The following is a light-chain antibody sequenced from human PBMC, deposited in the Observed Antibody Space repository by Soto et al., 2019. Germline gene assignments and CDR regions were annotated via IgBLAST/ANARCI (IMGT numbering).Light chain of an antibody. V-gene: IGKV3-15*01. Sequence: EIEMTQSPATLSASPGERATISCRASQSVSGNLAWYQQKPGKAPRLLIYSASTRATGVPARFSGSGSGTEFTLTISSLQSDDFATYYCQQYNDYPPTFGGGTIVEIK. CDR3: QQYNDYPPT. CDR1: QSVSGN. J-gene: IGKJ4*01. CDR2: SAS.